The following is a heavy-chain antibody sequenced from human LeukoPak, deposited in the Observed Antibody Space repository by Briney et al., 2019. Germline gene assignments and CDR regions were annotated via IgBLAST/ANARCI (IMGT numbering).Heavy chain of an antibody. J-gene: IGHJ4*02. D-gene: IGHD3-10*01. V-gene: IGHV4-38-2*02. CDR3: ASSVKKLWFGELC. Sequence: SETLSVTCTVSGYSISSAYYWGWFRQPPGKGLEWIGNIDHSGSTYYNPSLKGRVTISVDTSKNQFSLRLSSVTAADTAVYYCASSVKKLWFGELCWGQGTLVTVSS. CDR2: IDHSGST. CDR1: GYSISSAYY.